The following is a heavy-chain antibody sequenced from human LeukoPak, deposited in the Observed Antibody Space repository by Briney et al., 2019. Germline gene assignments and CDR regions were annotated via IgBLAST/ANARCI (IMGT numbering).Heavy chain of an antibody. V-gene: IGHV4-38-2*02. D-gene: IGHD6-13*01. Sequence: PSETLSLTRTVTGYSISSGYYWGWIRQPPGKGLEWIGTIYHHSGSTYYNPSLRSRVTISVDTSKNQFSLKLTSVTATDTAVYYCARVVPAAGSDYWGQGTLVTVSS. CDR1: GYSISSGYY. CDR3: ARVVPAAGSDY. J-gene: IGHJ4*02. CDR2: IYHHSGST.